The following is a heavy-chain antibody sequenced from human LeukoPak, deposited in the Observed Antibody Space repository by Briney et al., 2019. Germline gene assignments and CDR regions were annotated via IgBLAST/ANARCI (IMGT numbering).Heavy chain of an antibody. CDR2: ISGSGGST. D-gene: IGHD3-22*01. Sequence: GGSLRLSCAGSGFSFSSNTMSWVRQAPGRGLEWVSAISGSGGSTYYADSVKGRFTISRDNSKNTLYLQMNSLRAEDTAVYYCAKVNGYYLTAFDYWGQGTLVTVSS. V-gene: IGHV3-23*01. CDR3: AKVNGYYLTAFDY. CDR1: GFSFSSNT. J-gene: IGHJ4*02.